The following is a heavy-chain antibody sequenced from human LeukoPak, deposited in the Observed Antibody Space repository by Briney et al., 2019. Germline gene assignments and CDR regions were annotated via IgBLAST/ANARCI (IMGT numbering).Heavy chain of an antibody. CDR2: IWYDGSNK. D-gene: IGHD3-10*01. Sequence: GGSLRLSCAASGFTFSSYGMHWVRQAPGKGLEWVAVIWYDGSNKYYADSVKGRFTISRDNSKNTLYLQMNSLRAEDTAVYYCAKDRSGFGESLGYWGQGTLVTVSS. V-gene: IGHV3-33*06. J-gene: IGHJ4*02. CDR1: GFTFSSYG. CDR3: AKDRSGFGESLGY.